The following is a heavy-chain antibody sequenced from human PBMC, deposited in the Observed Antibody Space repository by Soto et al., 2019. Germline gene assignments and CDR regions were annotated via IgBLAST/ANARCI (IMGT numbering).Heavy chain of an antibody. Sequence: GGSLRLSCAASGVSFSMYWMSWVRQATGKGLEWVANIKEDGSQKYYVDSVKGRFTISRDNAKNSLYLQMNSLRAEDTAVYYCARHQVGYRVTDYWGQGTLVTVSS. CDR3: ARHQVGYRVTDY. D-gene: IGHD1-26*01. V-gene: IGHV3-7*01. CDR2: IKEDGSQK. CDR1: GVSFSMYW. J-gene: IGHJ4*02.